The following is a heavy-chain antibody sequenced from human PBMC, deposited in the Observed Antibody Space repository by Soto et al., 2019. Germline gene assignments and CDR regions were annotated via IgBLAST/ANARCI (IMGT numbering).Heavy chain of an antibody. J-gene: IGHJ5*02. Sequence: PGGSLRLSCAASGFTFSSYALHWVRQAPGKGLEWVAVISYDGGNKYYADSVKGRFTISRDNSKNTLYLQMNGLRAEDTAVYYCARDSYCSGGSCYSYNWFDPWGQGT. D-gene: IGHD2-15*01. CDR2: ISYDGGNK. V-gene: IGHV3-30-3*01. CDR3: ARDSYCSGGSCYSYNWFDP. CDR1: GFTFSSYA.